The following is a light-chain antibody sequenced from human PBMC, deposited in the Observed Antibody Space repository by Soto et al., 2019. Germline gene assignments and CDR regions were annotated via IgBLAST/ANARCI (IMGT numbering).Light chain of an antibody. Sequence: DIVMTQSPDSLAVSLGERATINCKSSQSVLYSSNNKNYLTWYQQKPGQPPKLLIYWASTRESGVPDRFSGSWSGTDLTLTISSLQAEDVAVYYFQQYYNTPWTFGHGTNVEIK. J-gene: IGKJ1*01. CDR3: QQYYNTPWT. CDR1: QSVLYSSNNKNY. V-gene: IGKV4-1*01. CDR2: WAS.